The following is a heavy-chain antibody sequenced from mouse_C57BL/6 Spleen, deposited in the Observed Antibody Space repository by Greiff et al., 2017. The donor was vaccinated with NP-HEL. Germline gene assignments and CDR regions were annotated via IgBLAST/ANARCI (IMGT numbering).Heavy chain of an antibody. CDR1: GYTFTDYY. CDR3: ARGRGTYDAMDY. D-gene: IGHD3-3*01. J-gene: IGHJ4*01. CDR2: INPNNGGT. Sequence: VQLQQSGPELVKPGASVKISCKASGYTFTDYYMNWVKQSHGKSLEWIGDINPNNGGTSYNQKFKGKATLTVDKSSSTAYMELRSLTSEDSAVYYCARGRGTYDAMDYWGQGTSVTVSS. V-gene: IGHV1-26*01.